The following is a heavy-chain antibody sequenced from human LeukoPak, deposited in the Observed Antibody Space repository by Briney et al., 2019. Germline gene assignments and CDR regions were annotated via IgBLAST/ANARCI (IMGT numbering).Heavy chain of an antibody. J-gene: IGHJ4*02. Sequence: SETLSLTCTVSGGSISSYYWSWIRQPPGKGLEWIGYIYYSGSTNYNPSLKSRVTISVDTSKNQFSLKLSSVTAADTAVYYCARGYSSSWYYFDYWGQGTLVTVSS. CDR2: IYYSGST. CDR1: GGSISSYY. V-gene: IGHV4-59*12. CDR3: ARGYSSSWYYFDY. D-gene: IGHD6-13*01.